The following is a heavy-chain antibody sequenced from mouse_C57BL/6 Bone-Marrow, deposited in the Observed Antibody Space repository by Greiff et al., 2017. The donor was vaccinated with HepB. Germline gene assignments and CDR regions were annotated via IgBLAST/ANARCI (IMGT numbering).Heavy chain of an antibody. CDR3: ARHSSYWYFDV. V-gene: IGHV5-6*01. D-gene: IGHD6-1*01. Sequence: EVQLQESGGDLVKPGGSLKLSCAASGFTFSSYGMSWVRQTPDKRLEWVATISSGGSYTYYPDSVKGRFTISRDNAKNTLYLQMSSLKSEDTAMYYCARHSSYWYFDVWGTGTTVTVSS. CDR2: ISSGGSYT. J-gene: IGHJ1*03. CDR1: GFTFSSYG.